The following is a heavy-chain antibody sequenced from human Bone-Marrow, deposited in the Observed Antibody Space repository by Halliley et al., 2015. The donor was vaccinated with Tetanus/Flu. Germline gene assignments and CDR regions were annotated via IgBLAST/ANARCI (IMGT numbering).Heavy chain of an antibody. V-gene: IGHV3-9*01. J-gene: IGHJ4*02. Sequence: SLRLSCAASRFTFYNYAMHWVRQAARKGLEWVAGIDGYGGNIVYVDSVKGRFTISRDNAKKSLYLQMDSLGPDDTAVYFCALSTGSFYGDFDFWGQGTQVTVSS. CDR3: ALSTGSFYGDFDF. D-gene: IGHD3-10*01. CDR1: RFTFYNYA. CDR2: IDGYGGNI.